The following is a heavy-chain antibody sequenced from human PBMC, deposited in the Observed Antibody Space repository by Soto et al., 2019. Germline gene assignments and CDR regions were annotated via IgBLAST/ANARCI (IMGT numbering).Heavy chain of an antibody. CDR3: AIYDSSGSRGFQH. CDR1: GGSMSSGAYY. J-gene: IGHJ1*01. Sequence: QVQLQESGPGLVKPSQTLSLTCTVSGGSMSSGAYYWSWIRQPPGKGLEWIGYIYYSGSTYYNPSLKSRVTISVDTSKNQFSLKLSSVTAADTAVYYCAIYDSSGSRGFQHWGQGTLVTVSS. D-gene: IGHD3-22*01. CDR2: IYYSGST. V-gene: IGHV4-30-4*08.